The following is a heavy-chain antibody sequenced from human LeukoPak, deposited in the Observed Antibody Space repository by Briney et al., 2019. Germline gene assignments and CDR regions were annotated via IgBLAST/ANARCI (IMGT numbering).Heavy chain of an antibody. D-gene: IGHD5-12*01. Sequence: ASVKVSCKASGYTFTSYGISWVRQAPGQGLEWMGWISAYNGNTNYAQKLQGRVTMTTDTSTSTAYMELRSLRSDDTAVYYCARGGPTVATLYYYYMDVWGKGTTVTVSS. CDR2: ISAYNGNT. CDR1: GYTFTSYG. V-gene: IGHV1-18*01. J-gene: IGHJ6*03. CDR3: ARGGPTVATLYYYYMDV.